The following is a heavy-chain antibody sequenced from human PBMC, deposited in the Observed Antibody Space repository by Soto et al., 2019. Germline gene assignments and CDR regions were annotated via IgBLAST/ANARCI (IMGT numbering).Heavy chain of an antibody. CDR3: ASQIPRFGELPYYFDY. CDR2: IYYSGST. D-gene: IGHD3-10*01. Sequence: SETLSLTCTVSGGSISSYYWSWIRQPPGKGLEWIRYIYYSGSTNYNPSLKSRVTISVDTSKNQFSLKLSSVTAADTAVYYCASQIPRFGELPYYFDYWGQGTLVTVSS. V-gene: IGHV4-59*01. J-gene: IGHJ4*02. CDR1: GGSISSYY.